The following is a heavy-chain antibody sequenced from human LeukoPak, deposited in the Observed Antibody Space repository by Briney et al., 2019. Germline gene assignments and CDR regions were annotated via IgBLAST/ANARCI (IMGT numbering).Heavy chain of an antibody. J-gene: IGHJ4*02. V-gene: IGHV3-21*01. Sequence: GSLRLSCAASGFTFSSYSMNWVRQAPGKGLEWVSSISSSSSYIYYADSVKGRFTISGDNAKNSLYLQMNSLRAEDTAVYYCARTQALTYFDYWGQGTLVTVSS. CDR3: ARTQALTYFDY. CDR1: GFTFSSYS. CDR2: ISSSSSYI. D-gene: IGHD6-6*01.